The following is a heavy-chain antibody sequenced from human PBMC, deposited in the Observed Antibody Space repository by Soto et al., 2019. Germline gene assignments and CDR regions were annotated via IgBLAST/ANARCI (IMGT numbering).Heavy chain of an antibody. CDR3: ARDPVDLFGYMDV. Sequence: QEELVQSGAEVKKPGSSVNVSCKASGGTFASYSITWVRQAPGQRLEWMGEIIPLLKTVNYAQKFQGRVTITGDRSTSTVYMALSRLRSDDTAVHYCARDPVDLFGYMDVWGHGTTVTVS. CDR2: IIPLLKTV. CDR1: GGTFASYS. D-gene: IGHD6-25*01. V-gene: IGHV1-69*06. J-gene: IGHJ6*02.